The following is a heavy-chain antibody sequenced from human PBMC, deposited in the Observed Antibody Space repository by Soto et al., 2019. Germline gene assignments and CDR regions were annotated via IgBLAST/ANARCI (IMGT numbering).Heavy chain of an antibody. V-gene: IGHV1-18*01. CDR1: GYTYTIYA. CDR2: IRAYNGNT. CDR3: ARPRPPAGY. Sequence: QDQLVPSGAAVKKPGASVKVSCKASGYTYTIYAISWVRQAPGQGLEWMGWIRAYNGNTNYAQKLQGRVTMTTDTSTTTAYMELRSLRWDEPAVYYCARPRPPAGYWGQGTLVTVPS. J-gene: IGHJ4*02.